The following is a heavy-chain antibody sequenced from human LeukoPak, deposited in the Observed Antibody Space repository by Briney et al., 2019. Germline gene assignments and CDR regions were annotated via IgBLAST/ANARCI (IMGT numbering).Heavy chain of an antibody. CDR3: ARDGGAVPAASVGAFDI. V-gene: IGHV1-3*01. J-gene: IGHJ3*02. CDR2: INAGNGNT. D-gene: IGHD2-2*01. Sequence: ASVKVSCKASGYTFTSYAMHWVRQAPGQRLEWMGWINAGNGNTKYSQKFQGRVTITRDTSASTAYMELSSLRSEDTAVYYCARDGGAVPAASVGAFDIWGQGTMVTVSS. CDR1: GYTFTSYA.